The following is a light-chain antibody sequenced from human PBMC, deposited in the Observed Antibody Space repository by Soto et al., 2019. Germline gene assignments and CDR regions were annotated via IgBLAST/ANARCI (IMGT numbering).Light chain of an antibody. CDR1: SSDVGSYNY. CDR3: CSYAGSYTLYV. V-gene: IGLV2-11*01. CDR2: DVN. J-gene: IGLJ1*01. Sequence: QSVLTQPRSVSGSPGQSVTISCTGTSSDVGSYNYVSWYQQHPGKAPKLMIYDVNKRPSGVPDRFSGSKSGNTASLTISGLQAEDEADDYCCSYAGSYTLYVFGTGTKVTVL.